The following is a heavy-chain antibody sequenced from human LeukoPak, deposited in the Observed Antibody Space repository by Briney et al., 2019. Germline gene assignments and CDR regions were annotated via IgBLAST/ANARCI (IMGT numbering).Heavy chain of an antibody. CDR3: ARDPQARYSSSFDY. Sequence: GRSLRLSCAASGFTFSSYAMHWVRQAPGKGLEWVAVISYDGSNKYYADSVKGRFTISRDNSKNTLYLRMNSLRAEDTAVYYCARDPQARYSSSFDYWGQGTLVTVSS. CDR2: ISYDGSNK. CDR1: GFTFSSYA. J-gene: IGHJ4*02. D-gene: IGHD6-6*01. V-gene: IGHV3-30-3*01.